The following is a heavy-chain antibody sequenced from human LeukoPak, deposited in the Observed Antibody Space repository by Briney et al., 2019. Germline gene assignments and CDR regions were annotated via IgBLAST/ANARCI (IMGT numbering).Heavy chain of an antibody. CDR1: GYTFTGYY. CDR3: ARESRGVAGTDDY. Sequence: ASVKVSCKASGYTFTGYYMHWVRQAPGQGLEWMGWINPNSGGTNYAQKFQGRVTMTRDTSISTTYMELSRLRSDDTAVYYCARESRGVAGTDDYWGQGTLVTVSS. J-gene: IGHJ4*02. D-gene: IGHD6-19*01. CDR2: INPNSGGT. V-gene: IGHV1-2*02.